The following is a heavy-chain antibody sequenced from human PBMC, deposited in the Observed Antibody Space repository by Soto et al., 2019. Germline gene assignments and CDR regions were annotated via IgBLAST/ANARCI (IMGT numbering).Heavy chain of an antibody. CDR3: ARGIGYCSGGSCYSGGYYFDY. CDR2: IYYSGST. V-gene: IGHV4-59*12. CDR1: GGSISSYY. D-gene: IGHD2-15*01. J-gene: IGHJ4*02. Sequence: PSETQSLTCTVSGGSISSYYWSWIRQPPGKGLEWIGYIYYSGSTNYNPSLKSRVTISVDTSKNQFSLKLSSVTAADTAVYYCARGIGYCSGGSCYSGGYYFDYWGQGTLVTVSS.